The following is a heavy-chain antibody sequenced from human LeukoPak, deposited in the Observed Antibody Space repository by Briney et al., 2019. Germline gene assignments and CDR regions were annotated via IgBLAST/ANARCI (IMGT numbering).Heavy chain of an antibody. D-gene: IGHD2/OR15-2a*01. CDR3: ARQGSTLYYFDY. CDR2: ISTSGTT. V-gene: IGHV4-4*07. J-gene: IGHJ4*02. CDR1: GGSISNYY. Sequence: SETLSLTCTVSGGSISNYYWSWIRQPAGKALEWIGHISTSGTTNYSPSLKSRVTMSVDTSKNQFSLKLSSVTAADTAVYYCARQGSTLYYFDYWGQGTLVTVSS.